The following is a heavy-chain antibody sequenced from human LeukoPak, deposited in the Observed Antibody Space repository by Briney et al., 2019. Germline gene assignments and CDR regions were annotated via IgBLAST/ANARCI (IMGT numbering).Heavy chain of an antibody. D-gene: IGHD6-13*01. CDR3: AKRPHEQQLFAENWFDP. CDR2: ISGSGGST. Sequence: GGSLRLSCAASGFTVSSNYMSWVPQAPGKGLEWVSAISGSGGSTYYADSVKGRFTSSRDNSKNTLYLQMNSLRAEDTAVYYCAKRPHEQQLFAENWFDPWGQGTLVTVSS. J-gene: IGHJ5*02. V-gene: IGHV3-23*01. CDR1: GFTVSSNY.